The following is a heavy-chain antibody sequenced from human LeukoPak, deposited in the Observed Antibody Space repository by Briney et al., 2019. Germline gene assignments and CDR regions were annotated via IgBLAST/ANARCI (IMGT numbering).Heavy chain of an antibody. Sequence: PGGSLRLSCAASGFTFSFYNMNWVRQAPGKGLEWVSSIDSSSTYIYYADSVKGRFTISRDNSKNTLYLQMNSLRAEDTAVYYCARGGAVVVVAAIFAFDIWGQGTMVTVSS. J-gene: IGHJ3*02. D-gene: IGHD2-15*01. V-gene: IGHV3-21*01. CDR2: IDSSSTYI. CDR1: GFTFSFYN. CDR3: ARGGAVVVVAAIFAFDI.